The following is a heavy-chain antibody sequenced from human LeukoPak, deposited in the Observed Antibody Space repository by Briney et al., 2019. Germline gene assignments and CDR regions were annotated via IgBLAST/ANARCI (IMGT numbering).Heavy chain of an antibody. CDR2: VTADST. CDR3: ARDRRQKSGPKRYFDY. D-gene: IGHD3-10*01. CDR1: GFTFGTYA. Sequence: GGSLRLSCAASGFTFGTYAMSWVRQAPGKGLEWVSTVTADSTYYADSVKGRFTISRDNARNLLFLEMNNLRDEDTAVYYCARDRRQKSGPKRYFDYWGQGTLVTVSS. J-gene: IGHJ4*02. V-gene: IGHV3-23*01.